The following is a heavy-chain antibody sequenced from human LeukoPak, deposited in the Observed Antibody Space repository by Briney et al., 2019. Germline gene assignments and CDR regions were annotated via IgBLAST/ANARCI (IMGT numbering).Heavy chain of an antibody. Sequence: PGGSLRLSCAASGFIFSSYWMTWVRQVPGKGLEGVANIKPDGSGKHYVDSVKERFTISRDNAKSSLYLQMDSLRVEDTAVYYCSSQPAVIDLDFWGQGALVTVSS. CDR3: SSQPAVIDLDF. D-gene: IGHD2/OR15-2a*01. V-gene: IGHV3-7*01. CDR1: GFIFSSYW. J-gene: IGHJ4*02. CDR2: IKPDGSGK.